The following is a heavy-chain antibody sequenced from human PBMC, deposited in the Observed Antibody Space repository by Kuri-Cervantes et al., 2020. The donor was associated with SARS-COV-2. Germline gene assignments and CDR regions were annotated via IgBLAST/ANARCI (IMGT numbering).Heavy chain of an antibody. J-gene: IGHJ4*02. CDR2: IYHSGST. V-gene: IGHV4-38-2*02. D-gene: IGHD6-19*01. Sequence: GSLRLSCTVSGSSVSSPNYWGWLRQPPGKGLEWIGSIYHSGSTYYNPSLKSRVTISVDTSKNQFSLKLSSVTAADTAVYYCARHGGIAVAGTFDYWGQGTLVTVSS. CDR3: ARHGGIAVAGTFDY. CDR1: GSSVSSPNY.